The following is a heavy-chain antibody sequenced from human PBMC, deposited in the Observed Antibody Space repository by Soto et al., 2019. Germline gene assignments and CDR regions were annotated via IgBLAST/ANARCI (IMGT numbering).Heavy chain of an antibody. CDR1: GGSITSGGYC. CDR2: IYYSGSS. Sequence: QVQLQESGPGLVKPSQTLSLTCTVSGGSITSGGYCWTWIRQHPVKGLEWMGHIYYSGSSSYHPSLKSRLTISIDTSKNQFSLKLTSVTAADMAVYYCARDGDYFGSGSPPLLSKWGQGTLVTVSS. D-gene: IGHD3-10*01. V-gene: IGHV4-31*03. J-gene: IGHJ4*02. CDR3: ARDGDYFGSGSPPLLSK.